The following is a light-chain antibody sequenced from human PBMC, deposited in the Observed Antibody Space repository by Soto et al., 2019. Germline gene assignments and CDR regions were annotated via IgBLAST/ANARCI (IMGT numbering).Light chain of an antibody. CDR1: QGIRND. CDR2: AAS. J-gene: IGKJ4*01. V-gene: IGKV1-6*01. Sequence: AIQITQSPSSLSASVGDRVTITCRASQGIRNDLGWYQQKPGKAPKLLIYAASSLQSGVPSRFSGSGSGTDSTLTISSLQPEDFATYYCLQDYNYPLTFGGGTKVDIK. CDR3: LQDYNYPLT.